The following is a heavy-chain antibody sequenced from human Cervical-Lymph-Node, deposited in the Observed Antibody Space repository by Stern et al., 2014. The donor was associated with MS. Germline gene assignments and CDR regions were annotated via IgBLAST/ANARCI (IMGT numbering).Heavy chain of an antibody. D-gene: IGHD4-23*01. CDR2: IYRDGTT. Sequence: VQLVQSGGGLIQPGGSLRLSCAVSGFTVSDDYMSWVRQAPGKGLEWVSVIYRDGTTYYADSVKGRFTVSRDNSKNTLYFQMNSLRTEDTAVYYCARGDAGLRWYRFFYNWGQGTLVTVSS. CDR3: ARGDAGLRWYRFFYN. V-gene: IGHV3-53*01. CDR1: GFTVSDDY. J-gene: IGHJ4*02.